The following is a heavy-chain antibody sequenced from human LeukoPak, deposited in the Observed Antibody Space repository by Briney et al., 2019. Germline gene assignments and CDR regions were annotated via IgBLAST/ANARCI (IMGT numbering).Heavy chain of an antibody. V-gene: IGHV1-18*01. CDR3: ARDWDIVAYYYYGMDV. J-gene: IGHJ6*02. D-gene: IGHD5-12*01. CDR2: ISAHNGNT. Sequence: GASVKVSCKASGYTFTSYGISWVRQAPGQGLEWMGWISAHNGNTNYAQKLQGRVTMTGDTSTSTAYMELRSLRSDDTAVYYCARDWDIVAYYYYGMDVWGQGTTVTVSS. CDR1: GYTFTSYG.